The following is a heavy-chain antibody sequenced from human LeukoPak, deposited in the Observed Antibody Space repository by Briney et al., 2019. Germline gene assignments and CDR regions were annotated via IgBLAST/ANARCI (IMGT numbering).Heavy chain of an antibody. CDR3: ARGPGEDY. D-gene: IGHD3-16*01. V-gene: IGHV4-34*01. Sequence: SETLSLTCAVYGGSFSNYYWTWIRQPPGKGLEWIEEINHSGSTNYNPSLKSRVTISVDTSKNQFSLKLSSVTVADTAVYYCARGPGEDYWGQGTLVTVSS. J-gene: IGHJ4*02. CDR1: GGSFSNYY. CDR2: INHSGST.